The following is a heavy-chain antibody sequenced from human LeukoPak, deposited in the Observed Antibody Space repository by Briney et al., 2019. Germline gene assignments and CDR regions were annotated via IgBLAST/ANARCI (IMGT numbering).Heavy chain of an antibody. V-gene: IGHV3-11*04. CDR1: GFTFIDYY. Sequence: PGGSLRLSCAASGFTFIDYYMSWIRQAPGKGLEWLSYISSSGSTIYYADSVKGRFTISRDNAKNSLYLQMNSLRAEDTAVYYCARDRTRTLYYYDSSGPPRGYWGQGTLVTVSS. J-gene: IGHJ4*02. CDR3: ARDRTRTLYYYDSSGPPRGY. CDR2: ISSSGSTI. D-gene: IGHD3-22*01.